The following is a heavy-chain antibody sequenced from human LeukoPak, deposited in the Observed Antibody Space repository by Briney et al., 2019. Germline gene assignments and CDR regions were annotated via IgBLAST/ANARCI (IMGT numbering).Heavy chain of an antibody. Sequence: SETLSLTCTVSGGSISSGDYYWSWIRQPPGKGLEWIGYIYYSGSTYYNPSLKSRVTISVDTSKNQFSLKLSSVTAADTAVYYCAGEAGSTTLLGGYSGMDVGGQGPTVTVSS. D-gene: IGHD3-10*01. J-gene: IGHJ6*02. CDR3: AGEAGSTTLLGGYSGMDV. V-gene: IGHV4-30-4*01. CDR2: IYYSGST. CDR1: GGSISSGDYY.